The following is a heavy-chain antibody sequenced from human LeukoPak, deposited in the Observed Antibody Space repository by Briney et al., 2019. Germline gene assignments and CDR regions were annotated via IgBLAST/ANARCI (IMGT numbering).Heavy chain of an antibody. D-gene: IGHD3-22*01. J-gene: IGHJ4*02. CDR3: AVLDSSGYYYDLPFDY. CDR1: GYTFTSYD. V-gene: IGHV1-8*01. Sequence: GASVKVSCKASGYTFTSYDINWVRQATGQGLEWMGWMNPNSGNTGYAQKFQGRVTMTRNTSISTAYMELSSLRSEDTAVYYRAVLDSSGYYYDLPFDYWGQGTLVTVSS. CDR2: MNPNSGNT.